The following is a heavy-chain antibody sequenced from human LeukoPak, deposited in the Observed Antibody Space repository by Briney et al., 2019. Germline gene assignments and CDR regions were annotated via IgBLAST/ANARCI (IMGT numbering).Heavy chain of an antibody. D-gene: IGHD3-22*01. Sequence: GSLRLSCAGSGFTLSNYGSHWVRQAPGKGLEWVAFIQYDGRNKYYADSVKGRFTVSRDNSKNPLYLQMSSLRPEDTAVYYCAKERSGLDYWGQGTLVTVSS. CDR2: IQYDGRNK. J-gene: IGHJ4*02. CDR3: AKERSGLDY. V-gene: IGHV3-30*02. CDR1: GFTLSNYG.